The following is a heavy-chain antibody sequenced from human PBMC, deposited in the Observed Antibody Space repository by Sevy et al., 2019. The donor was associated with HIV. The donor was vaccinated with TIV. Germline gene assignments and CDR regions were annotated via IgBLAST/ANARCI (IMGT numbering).Heavy chain of an antibody. D-gene: IGHD6-6*01. CDR1: GYTFTSYG. Sequence: ASVKVSCKASGYTFTSYGISWVRQAPGQGLEWMGWISAYNGNTNYAQKLQGRVTMTTDTSTSTAYMELRSLRSDDTAVYYCARVYSSSSSYYGMDVWGQGTTVTVSS. V-gene: IGHV1-18*01. CDR2: ISAYNGNT. CDR3: ARVYSSSSSYYGMDV. J-gene: IGHJ6*02.